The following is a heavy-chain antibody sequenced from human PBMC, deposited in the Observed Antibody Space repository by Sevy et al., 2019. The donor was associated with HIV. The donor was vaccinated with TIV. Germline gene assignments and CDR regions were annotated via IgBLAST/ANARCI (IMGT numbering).Heavy chain of an antibody. J-gene: IGHJ6*02. V-gene: IGHV1-18*01. CDR3: AIPYYDFWSGFPRRGMDV. CDR2: ISAYNGNT. Sequence: ASVKVSCKASGYTFTSYGISWVRQAPGQGLEWMGWISAYNGNTNYAQKLQGRVTMTTDTSTRTAYMELRSLRSDDTAVYYCAIPYYDFWSGFPRRGMDVWGQGTTVTVSS. CDR1: GYTFTSYG. D-gene: IGHD3-3*01.